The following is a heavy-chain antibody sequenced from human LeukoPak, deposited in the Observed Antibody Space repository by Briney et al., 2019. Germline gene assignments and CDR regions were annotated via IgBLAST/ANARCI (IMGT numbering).Heavy chain of an antibody. D-gene: IGHD2-15*01. CDR1: GFTFSSYA. CDR2: ISSNGGST. Sequence: PGGSLRLSCAASGFTFSSYAMHWVRQAPGKGLEYVSGISSNGGSTYYATSVKGRFTISRDSSKNTLYLQMGSLRDEDMAVYYCAGSIVAYAMDVWGQGTTVTVSS. V-gene: IGHV3-64*01. J-gene: IGHJ6*02. CDR3: AGSIVAYAMDV.